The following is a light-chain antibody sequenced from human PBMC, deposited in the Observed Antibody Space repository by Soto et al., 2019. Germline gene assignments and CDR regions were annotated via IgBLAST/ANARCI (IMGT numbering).Light chain of an antibody. V-gene: IGKV1-6*01. CDR3: LQDFSYPRT. CDR1: QGIRTD. CDR2: GAS. Sequence: AVQLTQSPSSLSASVGDRVTITCRASQGIRTDLGWYQQSPGKAPKVLIVGASTLRSGVPSRFSGSGSGTDFTLTISSLQPEDSATYYCLQDFSYPRTFGQGTKVDIK. J-gene: IGKJ1*01.